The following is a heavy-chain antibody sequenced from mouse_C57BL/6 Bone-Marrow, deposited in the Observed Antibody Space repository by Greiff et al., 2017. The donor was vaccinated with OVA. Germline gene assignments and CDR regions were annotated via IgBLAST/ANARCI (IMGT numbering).Heavy chain of an antibody. J-gene: IGHJ4*01. V-gene: IGHV1-72*01. D-gene: IGHD2-4*01. CDR3: ARRGLYYDYIYYAMDD. Sequence: VQLQQPGAELVKPGASVKLSCKASGYTFTSYWMHWVKQRPGRGLEWIGRIDPNSGGTKYNAKFKRKATLTVAKHSRTAYRLLSSLTSDDSAVYYWARRGLYYDYIYYAMDDWGQGTSVTVSS. CDR1: GYTFTSYW. CDR2: IDPNSGGT.